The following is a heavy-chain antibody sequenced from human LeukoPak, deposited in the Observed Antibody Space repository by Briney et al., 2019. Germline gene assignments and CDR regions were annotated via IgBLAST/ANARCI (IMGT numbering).Heavy chain of an antibody. CDR2: ISASGGST. J-gene: IGHJ4*02. V-gene: IGHV3-23*01. CDR1: GFTFSSYA. CDR3: ARDGGRSSSWYADY. D-gene: IGHD6-13*01. Sequence: GGSLRLSCAASGFTFSSYAMSWVRQAPGKGLEWVSAISASGGSTYYADSVKGRFTISRDNSKNTLYLQMNSLRAEDTAVYYCARDGGRSSSWYADYWGQGTLVTVSS.